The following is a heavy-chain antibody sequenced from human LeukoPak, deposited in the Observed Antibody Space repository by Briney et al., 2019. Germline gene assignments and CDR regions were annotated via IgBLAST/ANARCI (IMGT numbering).Heavy chain of an antibody. CDR3: AKDHYYDSSNYYYGRPNLFDY. V-gene: IGHV3-23*01. J-gene: IGHJ4*02. CDR2: ISPSGDIT. CDR1: GFSFSSHG. Sequence: GGSLRLSCAGSGFSFSSHGMNWVRQAPGKGLEWVSGISPSGDITYYTDSVRGRFTISRDNFKNTLSLQVNSLRAEDTAVYYCAKDHYYDSSNYYYGRPNLFDYWGQGTLVTVSS. D-gene: IGHD3-22*01.